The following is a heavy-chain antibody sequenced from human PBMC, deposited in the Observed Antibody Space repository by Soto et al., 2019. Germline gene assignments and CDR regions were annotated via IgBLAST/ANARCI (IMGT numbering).Heavy chain of an antibody. CDR1: GFTFSSCV. CDR2: ITGSGTGA. J-gene: IGHJ4*02. V-gene: IGHV3-23*01. D-gene: IGHD6-13*01. Sequence: EVHLLESGGGLVHPGESLRLSCGASGFTFSSCVMTWVRQAPGKGLEWVSCITGSGTGAYYADSVKGRFTISRDNSKNMVYLQMNNLRGEDTGVYYCAKGLINGRWYAEDWGQGTLVTVSS. CDR3: AKGLINGRWYAED.